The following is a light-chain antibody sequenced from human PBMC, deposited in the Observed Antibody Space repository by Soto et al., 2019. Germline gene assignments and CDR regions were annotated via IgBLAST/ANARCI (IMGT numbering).Light chain of an antibody. CDR1: QSISSC. Sequence: EIVMTQSPATLSVSPGERATLSCRASQSISSCLAWYQQKPGQAPRHLIYGASTRTTGIPARFSGSGSGTEITLTISSLQSEDFAVYYCQQYNNGPTYTFGQGTKLEIK. CDR2: GAS. V-gene: IGKV3-15*01. CDR3: QQYNNGPTYT. J-gene: IGKJ2*01.